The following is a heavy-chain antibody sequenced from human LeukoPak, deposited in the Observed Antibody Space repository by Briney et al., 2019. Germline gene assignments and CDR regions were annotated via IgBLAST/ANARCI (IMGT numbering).Heavy chain of an antibody. CDR2: INHSGST. J-gene: IGHJ3*02. CDR3: ARRGVVVVVAARSRGAFDI. CDR1: GGSFSGYY. D-gene: IGHD2-15*01. V-gene: IGHV4-34*01. Sequence: PSETLSLTCAVYGGSFSGYYWSWIRQPPGKGLEWIGEINHSGSTNYNPSLKSRVTISVDTSKNQFSLKLSSVTAADTAVYYCARRGVVVVVAARSRGAFDIWGQGTMVTVSS.